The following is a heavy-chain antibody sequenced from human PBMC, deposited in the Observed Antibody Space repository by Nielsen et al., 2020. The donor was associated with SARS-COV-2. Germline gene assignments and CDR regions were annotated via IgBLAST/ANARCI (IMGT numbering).Heavy chain of an antibody. CDR2: IDHSGST. V-gene: IGHV4-34*01. J-gene: IGHJ6*03. CDR3: ARGKRSYSGSFLNYYYYYYMDV. D-gene: IGHD1-14*01. Sequence: WIRQPPGKGLEWIGEIDHSGSTSYNPSLKSRVTMSVDTSKNQSSLTLNSVTAADTAVYFCARGKRSYSGSFLNYYYYYYMDVWGKGTTVTVSS.